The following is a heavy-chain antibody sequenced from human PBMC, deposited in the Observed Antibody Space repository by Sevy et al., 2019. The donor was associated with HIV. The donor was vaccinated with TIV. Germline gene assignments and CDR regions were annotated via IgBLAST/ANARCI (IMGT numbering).Heavy chain of an antibody. CDR3: ARDPGSSWSSFDY. CDR2: ISYDGSHK. V-gene: IGHV3-30-3*01. D-gene: IGHD6-13*01. Sequence: GESLKISCAASGFIFGSYAMNWVRQAPGKGLEWVEVISYDGSHKYYADSVKGRFTISRDSSKNTLYLQMHSLRTDDTAVYYCARDPGSSWSSFDYWGQGTLVTVSS. CDR1: GFIFGSYA. J-gene: IGHJ4*02.